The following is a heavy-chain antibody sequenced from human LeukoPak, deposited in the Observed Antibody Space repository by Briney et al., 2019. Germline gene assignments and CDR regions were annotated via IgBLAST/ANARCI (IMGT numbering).Heavy chain of an antibody. CDR2: ISYDGSNK. V-gene: IGHV3-30*19. Sequence: TGGSLRLSCVASGFSFSSFGIHWVRQAPGKGLEWVAVISYDGSNKYYADSVKGRFTISRDNSKNTLYLQMNSLRAEDTAVYYCARDEGSDSSGYYPFDYWGQGTLVTVSS. CDR1: GFSFSSFG. J-gene: IGHJ4*02. CDR3: ARDEGSDSSGYYPFDY. D-gene: IGHD3-22*01.